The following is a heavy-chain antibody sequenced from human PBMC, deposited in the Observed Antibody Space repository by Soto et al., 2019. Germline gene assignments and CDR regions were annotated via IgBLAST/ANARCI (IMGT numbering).Heavy chain of an antibody. CDR3: ARVGGGYCSGGSCYSSSFFAFDI. CDR1: GFTISSLA. Sequence: GGSMSLSCAASGFTISSLAMHWVRQAPGKGLEWVAVISYDGSNKYYADSVKGRFTIARDNSKNTLYLQMNSLRAEDTAVYYCARVGGGYCSGGSCYSSSFFAFDIWGQGTMVTGSS. J-gene: IGHJ3*02. V-gene: IGHV3-30-3*01. CDR2: ISYDGSNK. D-gene: IGHD2-15*01.